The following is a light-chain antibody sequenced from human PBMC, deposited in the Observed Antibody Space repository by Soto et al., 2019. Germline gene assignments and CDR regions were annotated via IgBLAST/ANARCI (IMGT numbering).Light chain of an antibody. CDR1: QSVSSY. Sequence: EIVLTQSPATLSLSPGERATLSCRASQSVSSYLAWYQQKPGQAPRLLISDASNRATGIPARFSGSGSGTDFTLTVSSLEPEDFAVYYCQQRRDWPLTFGGGTKLDI. CDR3: QQRRDWPLT. CDR2: DAS. J-gene: IGKJ4*01. V-gene: IGKV3-11*01.